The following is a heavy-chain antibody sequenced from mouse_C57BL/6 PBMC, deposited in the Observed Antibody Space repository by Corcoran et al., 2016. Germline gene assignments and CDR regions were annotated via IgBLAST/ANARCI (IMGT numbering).Heavy chain of an antibody. CDR2: INTYSGVP. D-gene: IGHD4-1*01. V-gene: IGHV9-3*01. CDR1: GYTFTTYG. Sequence: QIQLVQSGPELKKPGETVKISCKASGYTFTTYGMSWVKQAPGKGLKWMGWINTYSGVPTYADDFKGRFAFSLETSASTAYLQINNLKNEDTATYFCARFGWDNYFDYWGQGTTLTVSS. J-gene: IGHJ2*01. CDR3: ARFGWDNYFDY.